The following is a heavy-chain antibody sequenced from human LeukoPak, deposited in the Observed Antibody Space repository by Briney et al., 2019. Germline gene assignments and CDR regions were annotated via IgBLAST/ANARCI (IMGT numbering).Heavy chain of an antibody. CDR1: GFTFGDYA. CDR3: TRSGNYLLTDY. J-gene: IGHJ4*02. Sequence: PGGSLRLSCTASGFTFGDYAMSWVRQAPGKGLEWVGFISSKGYGGTTEYASSVKGKFTISKNDSRSIAYLQMNSRKPEDPAVYYCTRSGNYLLTDYWGQGTLVTVSS. D-gene: IGHD1-26*01. CDR2: ISSKGYGGTT. V-gene: IGHV3-49*04.